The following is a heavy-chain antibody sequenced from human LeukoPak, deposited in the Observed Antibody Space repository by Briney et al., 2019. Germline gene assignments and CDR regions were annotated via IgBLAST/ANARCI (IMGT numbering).Heavy chain of an antibody. D-gene: IGHD6-19*01. J-gene: IGHJ6*02. V-gene: IGHV3-73*01. CDR2: IRSKANNYAT. CDR1: GFTFSGSV. Sequence: GGSLKLSCAASGFTFSGSVMHWVRQASGKGLEWFARIRSKANNYATAYAASVKGRFTVSRDDSKNTAYLQVNSLKTEDTVVYYCTSPKADSSYYGLDVWGQGTTVTVSS. CDR3: TSPKADSSYYGLDV.